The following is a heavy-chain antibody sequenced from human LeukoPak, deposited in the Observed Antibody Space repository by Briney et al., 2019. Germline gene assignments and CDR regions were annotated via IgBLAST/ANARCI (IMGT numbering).Heavy chain of an antibody. D-gene: IGHD3-22*01. V-gene: IGHV3-53*01. J-gene: IGHJ4*02. Sequence: GGSLRLSCAASGFTVSGNYMGWVRQAPGKGLEYVSVIYSGGSTYYADSVKGRFTISRDNSKNTLYLQMNSLRAEDTAVYYCARDRETYYYDSSGYAFDYWGQGTLVTVSS. CDR2: IYSGGST. CDR3: ARDRETYYYDSSGYAFDY. CDR1: GFTVSGNY.